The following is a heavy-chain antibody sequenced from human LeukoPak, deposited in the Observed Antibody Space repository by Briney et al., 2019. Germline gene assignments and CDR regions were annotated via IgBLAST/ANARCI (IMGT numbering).Heavy chain of an antibody. CDR2: MNPNSGNT. V-gene: IGHV1-8*01. CDR3: ARRKRAGHAFDY. J-gene: IGHJ4*02. CDR1: GYTFTRYD. Sequence: GASVKVSCKASGYTFTRYDINWVRQATGQGLEWMGWMNPNSGNTGYAQKFQGRVTMTRNTSISTAYMELSSLRSEDTAVYYCARRKRAGHAFDYWGQGTLVTVSS. D-gene: IGHD6-19*01.